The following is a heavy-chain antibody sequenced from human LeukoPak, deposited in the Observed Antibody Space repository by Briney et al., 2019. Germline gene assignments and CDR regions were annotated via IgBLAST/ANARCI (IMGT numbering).Heavy chain of an antibody. V-gene: IGHV7-4-1*02. CDR2: IDTTTGSP. J-gene: IGHJ4*02. D-gene: IGHD3-22*01. CDR1: GYTFTSYD. CDR3: AIHPSDSSGYFSY. Sequence: ASVKVSCKASGYTFTSYDINWVRQAPGQGLEYMGWIDTTTGSPTYAQGFTGRFVFSLDTSVSTAYLQISSLKAEDTAVYYCAIHPSDSSGYFSYWGQGALVTVSS.